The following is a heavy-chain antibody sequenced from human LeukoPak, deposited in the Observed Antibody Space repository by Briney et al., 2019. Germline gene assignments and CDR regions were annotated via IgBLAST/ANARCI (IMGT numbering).Heavy chain of an antibody. CDR2: IYYSGST. CDR3: ARKGLTKPLSVAVDFDS. Sequence: PSETLSLTCTVSGGSVSSGSYYWSWIRQPPGKGLEWIGYIYYSGSTYYNSSLKSRVTISVDTSKKHFSLKLSSVTAADTAVYYCARKGLTKPLSVAVDFDSWGQGTLVTVSS. J-gene: IGHJ4*02. V-gene: IGHV4-61*03. CDR1: GGSVSSGSYY. D-gene: IGHD6-19*01.